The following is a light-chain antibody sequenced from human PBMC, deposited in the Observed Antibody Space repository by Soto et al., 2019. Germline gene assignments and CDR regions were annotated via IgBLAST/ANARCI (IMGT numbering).Light chain of an antibody. V-gene: IGLV2-11*01. CDR2: DVS. CDR3: CSYAGAFIYV. Sequence: QSALTQPASVSGSPGQSVTISCTGTSSDVGGYNYVSWYQQHPGKAPKLMIYDVSKRPSGVPDRFSGSKFGNTASLTISGLQAEDEADYYCCSYAGAFIYVFGSGTKVTVL. CDR1: SSDVGGYNY. J-gene: IGLJ1*01.